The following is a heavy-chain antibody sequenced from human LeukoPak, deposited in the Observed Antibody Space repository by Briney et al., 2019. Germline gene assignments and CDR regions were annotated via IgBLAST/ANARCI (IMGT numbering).Heavy chain of an antibody. CDR2: ISSSGSTI. CDR1: GFTFSDYY. V-gene: IGHV3-11*04. Sequence: GGSLRLSCAASGFTFSDYYMSWIRQAPGKGLEWVSYISSSGSTIYYADSVKGRFTISRDNAKNSLYLQMNSLRAEDTAVYYCARDSYSYGTHYYFDYWGQGTLVTVSS. D-gene: IGHD5-18*01. J-gene: IGHJ4*02. CDR3: ARDSYSYGTHYYFDY.